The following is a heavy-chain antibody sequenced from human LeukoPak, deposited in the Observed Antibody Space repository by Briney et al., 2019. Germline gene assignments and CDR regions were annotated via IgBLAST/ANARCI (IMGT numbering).Heavy chain of an antibody. D-gene: IGHD3-3*02. CDR1: GFPFNIFL. CDR2: ISSTSTYI. CDR3: ARAGVISGWDY. Sequence: GGSLRLSCEASGFPFNIFLMKWVRQAPGKGLEWVSSISSTSTYIYYADSVKGRFTISRDNAKKSLFLQMNSLRAEDTAVYYCARAGVISGWDYWGQGVLVTVSS. J-gene: IGHJ4*02. V-gene: IGHV3-21*01.